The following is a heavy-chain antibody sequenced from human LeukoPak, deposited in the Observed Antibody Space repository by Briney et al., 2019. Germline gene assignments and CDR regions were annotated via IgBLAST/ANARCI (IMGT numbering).Heavy chain of an antibody. CDR2: IYTSGST. V-gene: IGHV4-61*02. CDR3: ARDKYSSGWYTGYMDV. Sequence: SETLSLTCTVSGGSISSGTYYWNWIRQPAGKGLEWIGRIYTSGSTNYNPSLESRVTISVNRAKNQFSLKVTSVTAADTAVYYCARDKYSSGWYTGYMDVWGKGTTVTISS. CDR1: GGSISSGTYY. J-gene: IGHJ6*03. D-gene: IGHD6-19*01.